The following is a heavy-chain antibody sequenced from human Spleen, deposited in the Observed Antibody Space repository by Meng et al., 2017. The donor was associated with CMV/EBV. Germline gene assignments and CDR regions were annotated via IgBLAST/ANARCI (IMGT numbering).Heavy chain of an antibody. Sequence: GESLKISCAASGLTVSSSYMTWVRQAPGKGLEWVSVIYSGGSTYYADSVKGRFTISRDNAKNYLYLQMNSLKIEDTALYYCARVGLGMDVWGLGTTVTVSS. J-gene: IGHJ6*02. CDR2: IYSGGST. CDR3: ARVGLGMDV. V-gene: IGHV3-53*01. D-gene: IGHD7-27*01. CDR1: GLTVSSSY.